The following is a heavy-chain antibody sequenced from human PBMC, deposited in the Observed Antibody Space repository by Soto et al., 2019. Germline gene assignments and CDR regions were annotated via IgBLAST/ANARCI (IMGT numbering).Heavy chain of an antibody. CDR1: GFAFSSYW. J-gene: IGHJ5*02. D-gene: IGHD2-15*01. CDR3: TSDNFGGRAP. CDR2: IGPYETGI. V-gene: IGHV3-74*01. Sequence: EVQLVESGGGLVQPGGSLRLSCAASGFAFSSYWMHWVRQAPGKGLVWVSRIGPYETGINYADSVKGRFTISSDNAKNTLYLQMNTLRAEDTAGYYCTSDNFGGRAPWGQATLATVSS.